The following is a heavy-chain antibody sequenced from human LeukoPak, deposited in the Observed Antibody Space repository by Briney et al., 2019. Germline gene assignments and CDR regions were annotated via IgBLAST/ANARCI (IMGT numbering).Heavy chain of an antibody. Sequence: GGSLRLSCAASGFTFSTYEMNWVRQAPGKGLEWVSYISISGTTIYYADSVKGRFTISRDNAKTSLYLQMNRLSEEVMAVYYCAREGLWGAARDAFDIWGQGTMVTVSS. J-gene: IGHJ3*02. D-gene: IGHD6-6*01. CDR1: GFTFSTYE. V-gene: IGHV3-48*03. CDR2: ISISGTTI. CDR3: AREGLWGAARDAFDI.